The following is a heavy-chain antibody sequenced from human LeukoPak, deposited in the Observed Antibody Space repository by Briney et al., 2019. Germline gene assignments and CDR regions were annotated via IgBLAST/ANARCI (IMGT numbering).Heavy chain of an antibody. CDR1: GFTFSSYD. D-gene: IGHD5-18*01. Sequence: GGSLRLSCAASGFTFSSYDMSWVRQAPGKGLEWVSAISGSGGTTYYPDSGKGRFTVSRDNSKNTLYLQMDSLGAEDTAVYYCAKRLPFYYDYWGQGTLVTVSS. CDR3: AKRLPFYYDY. CDR2: ISGSGGTT. V-gene: IGHV3-23*01. J-gene: IGHJ4*02.